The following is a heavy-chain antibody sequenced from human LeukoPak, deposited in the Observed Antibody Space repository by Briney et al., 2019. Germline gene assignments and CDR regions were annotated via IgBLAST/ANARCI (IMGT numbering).Heavy chain of an antibody. CDR1: GFTFSSYA. D-gene: IGHD3-22*01. V-gene: IGHV3-23*01. Sequence: GGSLRLSCAASGFTFSSYAMSWVRQAPGKGLEWVSAISGSGGSTYYADSVKGRFTISRDNSKNTLYLQMNSLRAEDTAVYYCARDAKYYFDSSGYHWGQGTQVTVSS. J-gene: IGHJ4*02. CDR3: ARDAKYYFDSSGYH. CDR2: ISGSGGST.